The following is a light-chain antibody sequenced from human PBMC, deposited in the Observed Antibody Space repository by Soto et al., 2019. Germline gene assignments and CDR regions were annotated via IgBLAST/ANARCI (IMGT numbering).Light chain of an antibody. Sequence: EIVLTQSPATLSLSPGERATLSCTASHYVYSNVAWFQQRPGQAPRLLIYRASTRATGTPARFSGSGSGTEFTLTITSLQSEDFALYYCQQYHNLWTFGRGTKVDIK. V-gene: IGKV3-15*01. J-gene: IGKJ1*01. CDR3: QQYHNLWT. CDR2: RAS. CDR1: HYVYSN.